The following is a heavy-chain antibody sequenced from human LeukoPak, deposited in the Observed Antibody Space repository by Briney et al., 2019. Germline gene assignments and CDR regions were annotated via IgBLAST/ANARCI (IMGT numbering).Heavy chain of an antibody. CDR2: INPNSGGT. D-gene: IGHD4-17*01. CDR1: GYTFTGYY. Sequence: ASVKVSCKASGYTFTGYYMHWVRQAPGQGLEWMGWINPNSGGTNYAQKFQGWVTMTRDTSISTAYMELSRLRSDDTAVYYCARSYGDYAANLHFDYWGQGTLVTVSS. J-gene: IGHJ4*02. CDR3: ARSYGDYAANLHFDY. V-gene: IGHV1-2*04.